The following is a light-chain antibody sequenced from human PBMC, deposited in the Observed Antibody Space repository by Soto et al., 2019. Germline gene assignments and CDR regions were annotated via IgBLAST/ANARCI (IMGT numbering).Light chain of an antibody. CDR3: QQYGSSPPTT. Sequence: EIVLTQSPGTLSLSPGERATLSCRASQSVSSGYLAWYQQKPGQAPRLLIYGASSRATGIPDRFSGSGSGTDFTLTLSRLEPEDFAVYYCQQYGSSPPTTCRQGTRLEIK. CDR2: GAS. V-gene: IGKV3-20*01. CDR1: QSVSSGY. J-gene: IGKJ5*01.